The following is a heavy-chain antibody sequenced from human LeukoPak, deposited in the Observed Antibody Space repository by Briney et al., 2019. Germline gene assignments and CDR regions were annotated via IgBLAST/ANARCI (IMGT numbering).Heavy chain of an antibody. J-gene: IGHJ4*02. V-gene: IGHV5-51*01. CDR3: ARREPGYSGYDYYY. D-gene: IGHD5-12*01. CDR2: IYPGDSDT. Sequence: LHISSQASGYGFTTYWIGWVRPRPGKRLGRIWIIYPGDSDTRYSPSFQAQVTISADKYISPAYLQWSSLNASDNAMYYCARREPGYSGYDYYYWGQGTLVTVSS. CDR1: GYGFTTYW.